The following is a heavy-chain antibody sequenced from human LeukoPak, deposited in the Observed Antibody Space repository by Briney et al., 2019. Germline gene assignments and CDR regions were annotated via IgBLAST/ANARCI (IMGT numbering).Heavy chain of an antibody. CDR2: INQDGSEK. J-gene: IGHJ4*02. D-gene: IGHD1-1*01. V-gene: IGHV3-7*01. CDR1: GFTFNIYA. Sequence: GGSLRLSCAASGFTFNIYAMTWVRQAPGKGLEWVANINQDGSEKYYVDSVEGRFTISKDNAKNSLYLQMNSLRAEDTAVYYCARAVSTGTVDYWGQGTLVTVSS. CDR3: ARAVSTGTVDY.